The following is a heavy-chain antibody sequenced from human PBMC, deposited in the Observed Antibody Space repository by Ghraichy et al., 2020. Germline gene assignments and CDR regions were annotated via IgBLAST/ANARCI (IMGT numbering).Heavy chain of an antibody. Sequence: GGSLRLSCAASGFAVGSYYMTWVRQAPGKGLEWVSLIYRGGGTNYADSVKGRFTISRDDSENTLYLQMNSLRAEDTAVYYCARGTTVTTTPFDYWGQGTLVTVSS. CDR3: ARGTTVTTTPFDY. CDR2: IYRGGGT. J-gene: IGHJ4*02. V-gene: IGHV3-53*01. CDR1: GFAVGSYY. D-gene: IGHD4-17*01.